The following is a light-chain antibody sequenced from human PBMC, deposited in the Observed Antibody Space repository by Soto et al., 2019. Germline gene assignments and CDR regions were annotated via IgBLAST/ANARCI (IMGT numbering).Light chain of an antibody. Sequence: QSALTQPASVSGCLGQSITISCTGTTSDVGGYNYVSWYQQHPGKAPILMIYEVTNRPSGVSNRFSGSKSGNTASLTISGLQVEDEAEYFCGSYTGSITYVFGTGTKLTVL. CDR1: TSDVGGYNY. CDR2: EVT. CDR3: GSYTGSITYV. V-gene: IGLV2-14*01. J-gene: IGLJ1*01.